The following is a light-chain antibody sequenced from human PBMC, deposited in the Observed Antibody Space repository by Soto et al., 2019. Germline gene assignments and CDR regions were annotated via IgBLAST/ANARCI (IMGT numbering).Light chain of an antibody. CDR1: SRDIGGYDF. CDR3: SSYSDTNIGV. J-gene: IGLJ1*01. V-gene: IGLV2-8*01. CDR2: NVN. Sequence: QSALTQPPSASGSPGQAVTISCTGTSRDIGGYDFVSWYQVRPGEAPQLIIYNVNGRPSGVPRRFSGSKSGNTASLTVSGLQAVDEADYYCSSYSDTNIGVYGTGTNVTVL.